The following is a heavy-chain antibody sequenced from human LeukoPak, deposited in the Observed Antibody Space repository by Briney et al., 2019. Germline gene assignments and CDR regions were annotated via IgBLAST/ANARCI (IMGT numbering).Heavy chain of an antibody. CDR1: GDSINNNRW. V-gene: IGHV4-4*02. J-gene: IGHJ4*02. CDR3: VRNGYYSVDS. Sequence: SETLSLTCAVSGDSINNNRWWSWVRQSPGKGLEWPGEIHGSGRTNYNPSLKSRVTISVDNSKNQFSLKVNSMTAADTAMYFCVRNGYYSVDSWGQGTLVTVSS. CDR2: IHGSGRT. D-gene: IGHD1-26*01.